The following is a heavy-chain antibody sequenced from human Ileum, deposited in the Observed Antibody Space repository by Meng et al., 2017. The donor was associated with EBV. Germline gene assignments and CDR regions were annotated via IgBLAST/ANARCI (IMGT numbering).Heavy chain of an antibody. CDR3: ARSSPIVRGLDY. D-gene: IGHD3-10*01. J-gene: IGHJ4*02. CDR2: VYHDGAT. CDR1: GDSVSGSDW. Sequence: GPLEESGPGLVKPSGTLSLTCAVPGDSVSGSDWWSWVRQPPGKGLEWIGEVYHDGATNYHPSLKSRVTISLDKSKNEVNLHLNSLTAADTAVYFCARSSPIVRGLDYWGQGTLVTVSS. V-gene: IGHV4-4*02.